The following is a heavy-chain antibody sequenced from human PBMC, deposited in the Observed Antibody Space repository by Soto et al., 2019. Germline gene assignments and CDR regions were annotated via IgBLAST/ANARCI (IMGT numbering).Heavy chain of an antibody. J-gene: IGHJ6*02. D-gene: IGHD6-13*01. CDR3: ARDGGYSSSHRPGMDV. Sequence: GASVKVSCKASGYTFTSYYMHWVRQAPGQGLEWMGIINPSGGSTSYAQKFQGRVTMTRDTSTSTVYMELSSLRSEDTAVYYCARDGGYSSSHRPGMDVWGQGTTVTVSS. CDR2: INPSGGST. CDR1: GYTFTSYY. V-gene: IGHV1-46*01.